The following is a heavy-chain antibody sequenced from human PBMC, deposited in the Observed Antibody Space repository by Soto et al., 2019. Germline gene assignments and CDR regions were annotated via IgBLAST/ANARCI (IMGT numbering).Heavy chain of an antibody. CDR1: GFTFSSYA. V-gene: IGHV3-23*01. D-gene: IGHD3-10*01. Sequence: EVQLLESGGGLVQPGGSLRLSCAASGFTFSSYAMSWVRQAPGKGLEWVSAISGSGGSTYYADSVKGRFTISRDNSKNTLYLQMNSLRAEDTAVYYCAKDWVFLWFGDSKPLYFDYWGQGTLVTVSS. CDR2: ISGSGGST. CDR3: AKDWVFLWFGDSKPLYFDY. J-gene: IGHJ4*02.